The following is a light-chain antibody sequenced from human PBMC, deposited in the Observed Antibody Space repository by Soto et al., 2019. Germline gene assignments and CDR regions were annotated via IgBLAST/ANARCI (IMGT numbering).Light chain of an antibody. CDR1: QSVSSY. CDR2: DAS. V-gene: IGKV3-11*01. Sequence: EIVLTQSPATLSFSPGERATLSCRASQSVSSYLAWYQQKPGQAPRLLIYDASNRATGIPARFSGSGSGTDFTLTISSLEPEDFAVYYCQQRSNWPPGTFGPGTKVDIK. J-gene: IGKJ3*01. CDR3: QQRSNWPPGT.